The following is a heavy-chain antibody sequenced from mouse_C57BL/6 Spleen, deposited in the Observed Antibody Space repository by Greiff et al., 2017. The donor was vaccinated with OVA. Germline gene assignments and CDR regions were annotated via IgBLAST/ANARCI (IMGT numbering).Heavy chain of an antibody. CDR3: ARGGDYSNSTTEYFDV. J-gene: IGHJ1*03. CDR1: GYTFTSYW. CDR2: IDPSDSYT. V-gene: IGHV1-69*01. Sequence: VQLQQPGAELVMPGASVKLSCKASGYTFTSYWMHWVKQRPGQGLEWIGEIDPSDSYTNYNQKFKGKSTLTADKSSSTAYMQLSSLTSEDSAVYYCARGGDYSNSTTEYFDVWGTGTTVTVSS. D-gene: IGHD2-5*01.